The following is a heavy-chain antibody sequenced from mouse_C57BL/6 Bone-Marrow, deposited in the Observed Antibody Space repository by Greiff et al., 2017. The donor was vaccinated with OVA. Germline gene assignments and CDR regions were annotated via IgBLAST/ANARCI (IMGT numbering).Heavy chain of an antibody. Sequence: EVQRVESGGGLVQPGGSLSLSCAASGFTFTDYYMSWVRQPPGKALEWLGFIRNKAHAYTTEYSASVKGRFTISRDNSQSILYLKMNALRAEDSASYYCARSSLLMAYWGQGTLVTVSA. CDR1: GFTFTDYY. J-gene: IGHJ3*01. D-gene: IGHD2-10*01. V-gene: IGHV7-3*01. CDR3: ARSSLLMAY. CDR2: IRNKAHAYTT.